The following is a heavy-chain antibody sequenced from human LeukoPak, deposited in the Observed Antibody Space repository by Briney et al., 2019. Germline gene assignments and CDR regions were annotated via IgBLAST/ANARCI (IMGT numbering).Heavy chain of an antibody. Sequence: SQTLSLTCTVSGGSISSGGYYWSWIRQHPGKGLEWIGYIYYSGSTYYNPSLKSRVTISVDTSKNQFSLKLSSVTAADTAVYCCARATSRVVVPAVFDYWGQGTLVTVSS. CDR3: ARATSRVVVPAVFDY. CDR1: GGSISSGGYY. CDR2: IYYSGST. V-gene: IGHV4-31*03. D-gene: IGHD2-2*01. J-gene: IGHJ4*02.